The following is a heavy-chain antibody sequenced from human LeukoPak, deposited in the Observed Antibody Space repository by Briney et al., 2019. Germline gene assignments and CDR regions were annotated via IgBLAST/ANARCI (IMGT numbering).Heavy chain of an antibody. CDR2: IGGRDGST. J-gene: IGHJ4*02. CDR3: AKGHYYGSGSLDY. Sequence: GGSLRFSCAASGFTFSSYGMSWVRQAPGKGLEWVSAIGGRDGSTYYADSVKGRFTISRDNSKNTLYVQMNSLRAEDTAVYYCAKGHYYGSGSLDYWGQGTLVTVSS. D-gene: IGHD3-10*01. V-gene: IGHV3-23*01. CDR1: GFTFSSYG.